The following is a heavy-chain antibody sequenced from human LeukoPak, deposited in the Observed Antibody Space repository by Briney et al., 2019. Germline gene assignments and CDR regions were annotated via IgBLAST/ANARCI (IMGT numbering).Heavy chain of an antibody. CDR3: ARMVVTYYDILTGYSTSKKYYFDY. Sequence: GGSLRLSCAASGFTFSSYWMSWVRQAPGKWLEWVANIKQDGSEKYYVDSVKGRFTISRDNAKNSLYLQMNSLRAEDTAVYYCARMVVTYYDILTGYSTSKKYYFDYWGQGTLVTVSS. J-gene: IGHJ4*02. D-gene: IGHD3-9*01. V-gene: IGHV3-7*03. CDR2: IKQDGSEK. CDR1: GFTFSSYW.